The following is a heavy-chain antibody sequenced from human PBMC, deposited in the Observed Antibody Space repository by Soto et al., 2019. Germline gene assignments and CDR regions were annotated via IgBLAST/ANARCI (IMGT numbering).Heavy chain of an antibody. CDR1: GYTFSGFY. D-gene: IGHD3-22*01. Sequence: ASVKVSCKASGYTFSGFYMHWVRQAPGQGLEWMGWINPNSGGTKSAEKFQGRVTMTRDTSISTAYMELSRLTSDDMAVYYCARRPSYYYDSSGYLRDAFDIWGQGTMVTVSS. CDR2: INPNSGGT. V-gene: IGHV1-2*02. J-gene: IGHJ3*02. CDR3: ARRPSYYYDSSGYLRDAFDI.